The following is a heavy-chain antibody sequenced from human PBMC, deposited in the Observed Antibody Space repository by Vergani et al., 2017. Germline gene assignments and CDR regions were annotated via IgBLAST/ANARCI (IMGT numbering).Heavy chain of an antibody. J-gene: IGHJ4*02. V-gene: IGHV1-8*01. Sequence: QVQLVQSGAEVKKPGASVKVSCKASGYTFTSYDINWVRQATGQGLEWMGWMNPNSGNTGYAQKFQGRVTMTRNTSISTAYMELSSLSSEDTAVYYCARSFLEWYEFYYWGQGTLVTVSS. CDR2: MNPNSGNT. D-gene: IGHD3-3*01. CDR3: ARSFLEWYEFYY. CDR1: GYTFTSYD.